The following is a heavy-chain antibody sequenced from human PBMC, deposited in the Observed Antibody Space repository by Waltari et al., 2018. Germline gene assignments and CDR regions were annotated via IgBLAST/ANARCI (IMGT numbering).Heavy chain of an antibody. CDR2: IHPRGSA. CDR1: DGSFSGYY. Sequence: QVQIQQWGAGLLKPSETLSLMCAVYDGSFSGYYWSWIRQSSGKGLEWIGEIHPRGSADYSPSFKSRVTISVDTSNNEFSLNLNSVTAADTAVYYCARGLDHAKIGYWGQGTLVTVSP. CDR3: ARGLDHAKIGY. J-gene: IGHJ4*02. V-gene: IGHV4-34*01.